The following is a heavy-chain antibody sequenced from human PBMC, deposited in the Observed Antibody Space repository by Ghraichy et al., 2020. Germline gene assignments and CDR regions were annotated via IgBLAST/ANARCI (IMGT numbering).Heavy chain of an antibody. CDR3: ARAWGPCSGGSCYSDYYGMDV. V-gene: IGHV1-69*04. D-gene: IGHD2-15*01. J-gene: IGHJ6*02. CDR2: IIPILGIA. CDR1: GGTFSSYA. Sequence: SVKVSCKASGGTFSSYAISWVRQAPGQGLEWMGRIIPILGIANYAQKFQGRVTITADKSTSTAYMELSSLRSEDTAVYYCARAWGPCSGGSCYSDYYGMDVWGQGTTVTVSS.